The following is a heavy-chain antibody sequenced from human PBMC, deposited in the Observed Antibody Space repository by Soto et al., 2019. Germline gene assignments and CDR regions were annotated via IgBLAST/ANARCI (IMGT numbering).Heavy chain of an antibody. D-gene: IGHD6-19*01. V-gene: IGHV4-39*07. Sequence: SETPALTFTVSGGSISSSSYYWGWIRQPPGKGLEWIGEIYHSGSTNSNPSLKSRVTMSVDKSKNQLSLKLTSVTAADTAVYYCARGLAPVELDYWGPGALVTVSS. CDR2: IYHSGST. CDR1: GGSISSSSYY. J-gene: IGHJ4*02. CDR3: ARGLAPVELDY.